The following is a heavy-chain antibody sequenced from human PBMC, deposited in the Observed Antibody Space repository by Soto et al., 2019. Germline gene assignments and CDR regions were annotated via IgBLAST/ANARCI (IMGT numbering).Heavy chain of an antibody. D-gene: IGHD6-19*01. Sequence: ETLSLTCTVSGGSISSSSYYWGWIRQPPGKGLEWIGSIYYSGSTYYNPSLKSRVTISVDTSKNQFSLKLSSVTAADTAVYYCARQAGAGTNGFDPWGQGTLVTVSS. CDR3: ARQAGAGTNGFDP. CDR2: IYYSGST. V-gene: IGHV4-39*01. CDR1: GGSISSSSYY. J-gene: IGHJ5*02.